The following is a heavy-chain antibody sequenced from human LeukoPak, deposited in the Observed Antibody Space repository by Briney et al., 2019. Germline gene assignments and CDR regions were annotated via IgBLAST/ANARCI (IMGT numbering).Heavy chain of an antibody. D-gene: IGHD1-26*01. CDR3: VRDLGGRSGH. CDR2: ITTSDGNT. Sequence: GGSLRLSCAASGFTFSSYTMSWVRQAPGKGLEWVSTITTSDGNTYYADSVKGRFTVSRDNSKNTLFLQMNSLRAEDTAVYYCVRDLGGRSGHWGQGTLVTVSS. V-gene: IGHV3-23*01. J-gene: IGHJ4*02. CDR1: GFTFSSYT.